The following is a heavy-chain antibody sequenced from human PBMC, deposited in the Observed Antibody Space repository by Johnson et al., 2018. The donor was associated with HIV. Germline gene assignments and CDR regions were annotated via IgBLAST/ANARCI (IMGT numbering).Heavy chain of an antibody. CDR2: IRYDGSSK. J-gene: IGHJ3*02. Sequence: VQVVESGGGVVQPGGSLTLSCAASGFTFSTYGMHWVRQAPGKGLEWVTFIRYDGSSKYYADSVKGRFTISRDNSKNTLYLQMNSLRVEDTAVYYCASADVYDIWGQGTMVTVSS. V-gene: IGHV3-30*02. CDR1: GFTFSTYG. CDR3: ASADVYDI.